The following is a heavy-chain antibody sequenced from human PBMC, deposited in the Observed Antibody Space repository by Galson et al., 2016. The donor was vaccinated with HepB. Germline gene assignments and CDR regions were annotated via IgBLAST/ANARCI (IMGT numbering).Heavy chain of an antibody. CDR1: GGSISSYY. V-gene: IGHV4-59*01. J-gene: IGHJ4*02. Sequence: ETLSLTCTVSGGSISSYYWSWIRQPPGKGLEWIGDIYYSGSTNYNPSLKSRVTISVDTSKNRFSLKLSSVTAADTAVFYCARALEYSRPSYVDYWGQGSLVTVSS. CDR3: ARALEYSRPSYVDY. CDR2: IYYSGST. D-gene: IGHD6-6*01.